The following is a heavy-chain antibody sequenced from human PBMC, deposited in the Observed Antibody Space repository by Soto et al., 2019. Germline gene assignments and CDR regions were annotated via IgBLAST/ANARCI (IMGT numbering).Heavy chain of an antibody. V-gene: IGHV3-30-3*01. CDR2: ISYDGSNK. CDR1: GFTFSSYA. CDR3: ARDSGTTVKANLWLPRTSFDY. Sequence: GGSLRLSCAASGFTFSSYAMHWVRQAPGKGLEWVAVISYDGSNKYYADSVKGRFTISRDNSKNTLYLQMNSLRAEDTAVYYCARDSGTTVKANLWLPRTSFDYWGQGTLVTVSS. D-gene: IGHD4-4*01. J-gene: IGHJ4*02.